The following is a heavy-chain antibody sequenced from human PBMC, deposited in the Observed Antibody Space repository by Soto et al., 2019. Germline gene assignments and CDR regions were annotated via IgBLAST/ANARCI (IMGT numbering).Heavy chain of an antibody. Sequence: RGYLRLSCSSSGFTLSMSAVNWVRQAPGKGLEWVSYISDSGDRTYYADSVKGRFTISRDNSKNTLSLQMNSLRAEDTARDYCAKDLIFVTFELPGIEDARGQGAKVT. V-gene: IGHV3-23*01. J-gene: IGHJ6*01. CDR2: ISDSGDRT. CDR1: GFTLSMSA. D-gene: IGHD3-3*01. CDR3: AKDLIFVTFELPGIEDA.